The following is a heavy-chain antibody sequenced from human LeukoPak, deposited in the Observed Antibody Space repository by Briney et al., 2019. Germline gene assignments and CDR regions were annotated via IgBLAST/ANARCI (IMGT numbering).Heavy chain of an antibody. CDR1: GFTFDDYA. D-gene: IGHD5-12*01. J-gene: IGHJ6*02. CDR2: ISGDGGTT. Sequence: GSLRLSCVASGFTFDDYAMHWVRQAPGKGLEWVSPISGDGGTTYYADSVKGRFTISRGNSKNSLYVQMNSLRPEGTALYYCAKAFKPPYSGYGYYYYGLDVWGQGTTDTVSS. CDR3: AKAFKPPYSGYGYYYYGLDV. V-gene: IGHV3-43*02.